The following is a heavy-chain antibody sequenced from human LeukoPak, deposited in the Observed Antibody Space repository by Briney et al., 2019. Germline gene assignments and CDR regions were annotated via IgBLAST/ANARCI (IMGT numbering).Heavy chain of an antibody. CDR3: ARAQNYYDSSGYYYVGEYYFDY. CDR2: INPNSGGT. Sequence: ASVKVSCKASGYTFTGYYMHWVRQAPGQGLEWMGWINPNSGGTNYAQKFQGRVTMTRDTSISTAYMELSRLRSDDTAVYYCARAQNYYDSSGYYYVGEYYFDYWGQGTLVTVSS. D-gene: IGHD3-22*01. J-gene: IGHJ4*02. V-gene: IGHV1-2*02. CDR1: GYTFTGYY.